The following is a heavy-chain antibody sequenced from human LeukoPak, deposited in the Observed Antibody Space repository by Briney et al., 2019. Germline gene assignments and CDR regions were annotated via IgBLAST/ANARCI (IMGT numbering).Heavy chain of an antibody. CDR2: IKEDGSEE. CDR3: ARDGLAGNPYHAFDL. D-gene: IGHD3-22*01. V-gene: IGHV3-7*01. J-gene: IGHJ3*01. Sequence: PGGSLRLSCAASGFTFSSYWMSWVRQAPGKGLECVANIKEDGSEEYYVDSVKGRFSISRDNAKNSLYLQMNSLRAEDTAVYYCARDGLAGNPYHAFDLWGKGTMVTVSS. CDR1: GFTFSSYW.